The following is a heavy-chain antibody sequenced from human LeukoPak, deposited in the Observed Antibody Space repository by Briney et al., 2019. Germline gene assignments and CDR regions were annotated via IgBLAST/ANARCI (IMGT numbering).Heavy chain of an antibody. CDR2: INHSGNT. D-gene: IGHD6-19*01. CDR3: ARGTGSSWYGGPFDS. J-gene: IGHJ4*02. V-gene: IGHV4-34*01. CDR1: GGSFSGYY. Sequence: PSETLSLTCAVYGGSFSGYYWSWIRQPPGKGLEWIGEINHSGNTNYNPSLKSRVTISVDTSKNQFSLKLSSVTAADTAVYYCARGTGSSWYGGPFDSWGQGTLVTVSS.